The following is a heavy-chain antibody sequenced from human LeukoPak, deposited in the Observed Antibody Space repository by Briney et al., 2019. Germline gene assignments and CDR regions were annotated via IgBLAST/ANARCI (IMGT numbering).Heavy chain of an antibody. V-gene: IGHV1-2*02. Sequence: ASVKVSCKASGYTFTGYYMHWVRQAPGQGLEWMGWINPNSGGTNYAQKFQGRVTITADKSASTAYMELSSLRSEDTAVYYCARDRCSSTSCYSNWFDPWGQGTLVTVSS. CDR3: ARDRCSSTSCYSNWFDP. CDR1: GYTFTGYY. D-gene: IGHD2-2*01. CDR2: INPNSGGT. J-gene: IGHJ5*02.